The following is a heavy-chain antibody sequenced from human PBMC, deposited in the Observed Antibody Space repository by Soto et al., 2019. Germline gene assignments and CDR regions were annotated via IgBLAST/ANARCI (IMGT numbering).Heavy chain of an antibody. CDR2: ISYDGSNK. CDR3: ARDLSGYDYGMDV. D-gene: IGHD6-19*01. CDR1: GFTFSSFA. J-gene: IGHJ6*02. V-gene: IGHV3-30-3*01. Sequence: PGGSLRLSCAASGFTFSSFAMHWVRQAPGKGLEWVAFISYDGSNKYYADSVKGRFSISRDTSKNTLYLQMNSLRPEDTAVYYCARDLSGYDYGMDVWGQGTMVPVSS.